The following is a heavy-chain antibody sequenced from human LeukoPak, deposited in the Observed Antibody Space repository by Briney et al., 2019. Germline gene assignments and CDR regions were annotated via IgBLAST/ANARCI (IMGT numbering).Heavy chain of an antibody. V-gene: IGHV1-46*01. CDR1: GYTFTNHY. Sequence: ASVKVSCKASGYTFTNHYMHWVRQAPGQGLEWMGIINPGGGSTSYPQKFQGRVTMTRDTSTSTVYMELSSLRSEDTAFYFCARDEVGGTYYFDNWGQGTLVTVSS. CDR2: INPGGGST. CDR3: ARDEVGGTYYFDN. J-gene: IGHJ4*02. D-gene: IGHD6-19*01.